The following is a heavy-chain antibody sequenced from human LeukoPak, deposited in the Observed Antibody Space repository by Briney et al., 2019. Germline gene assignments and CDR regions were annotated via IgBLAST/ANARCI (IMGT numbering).Heavy chain of an antibody. J-gene: IGHJ6*02. CDR2: IYYSGST. V-gene: IGHV4-61*05. CDR3: ARGRYYYYGMDV. Sequence: SETLSLTCTVSGGSVSTSSYYWGWIRQPPGKGLEWIGYIYYSGSTNYNPSLKSRVTISVDTSKNQFSLKLSSVTAADTAVYYCARGRYYYYGMDVWGQGTTVTVSS. CDR1: GGSVSTSSYY.